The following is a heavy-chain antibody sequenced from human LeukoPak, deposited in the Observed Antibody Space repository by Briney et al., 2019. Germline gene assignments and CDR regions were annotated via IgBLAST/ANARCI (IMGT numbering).Heavy chain of an antibody. V-gene: IGHV4-59*12. CDR3: ARDNIGDYSLDY. J-gene: IGHJ4*02. CDR1: VGFIRSYY. CDR2: IYYSRST. D-gene: IGHD4-17*01. Sequence: SQTLSLTCSVSVGFIRSYYWSWIRQPPGKGLVWIGYIYYSRSTNYNPSLKSRVTISVDTSKNQFSLKLSSVNAADTAVYYCARDNIGDYSLDYWGQGTLVTVSS.